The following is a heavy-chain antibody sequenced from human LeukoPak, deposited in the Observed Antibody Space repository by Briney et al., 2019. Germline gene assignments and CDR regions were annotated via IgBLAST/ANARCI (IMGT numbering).Heavy chain of an antibody. J-gene: IGHJ3*02. D-gene: IGHD1-7*01. CDR2: ISDSGNTI. Sequence: PGGSLRLSCAAPGFTFSDYYMNWIRQAPGKGLEWVSYISDSGNTIHSADSVKGRFTISRDNAKNSLYLQMNSLRAEDTAVYYCARARDNWNYEAFDIWGQGTMVTVSS. CDR3: ARARDNWNYEAFDI. CDR1: GFTFSDYY. V-gene: IGHV3-11*01.